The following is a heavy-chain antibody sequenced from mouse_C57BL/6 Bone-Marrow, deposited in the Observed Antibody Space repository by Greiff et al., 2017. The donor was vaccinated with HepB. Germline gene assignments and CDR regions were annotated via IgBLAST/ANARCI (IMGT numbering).Heavy chain of an antibody. J-gene: IGHJ4*01. D-gene: IGHD2-4*01. CDR3: ARSGCYDLRNYYAMDY. CDR1: GYAFSSSW. Sequence: QVQLQQSGPELVKPGASVKISCKASGYAFSSSWMNWVKQRPGKGLEWIGRIYPGDGDTNYNGKFKGKATLTADKSSSTAYMQLSSLTSEDSAVYFCARSGCYDLRNYYAMDYWGQGTSVTVSS. V-gene: IGHV1-82*01. CDR2: IYPGDGDT.